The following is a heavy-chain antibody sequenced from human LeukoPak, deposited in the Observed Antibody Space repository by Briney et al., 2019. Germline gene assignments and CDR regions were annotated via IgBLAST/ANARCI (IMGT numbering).Heavy chain of an antibody. V-gene: IGHV4-30-4*01. CDR3: ARVYDGSGYYWDY. CDR2: IYYSGST. Sequence: SETLSLTCTVSGGSISSGDYYWSWIRQPPGKGLEWIGYIYYSGSTYYNPSLKSRVTISVDTSKNQFSLKLSSVTAADTAVYYCARVYDGSGYYWDYWGQGTLVTVSS. J-gene: IGHJ4*02. D-gene: IGHD3-22*01. CDR1: GGSISSGDYY.